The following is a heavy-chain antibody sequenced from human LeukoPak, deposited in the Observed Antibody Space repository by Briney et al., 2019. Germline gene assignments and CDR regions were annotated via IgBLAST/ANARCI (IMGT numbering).Heavy chain of an antibody. V-gene: IGHV4-38-2*02. D-gene: IGHD5-12*01. J-gene: IGHJ5*02. Sequence: PSETLSLTCTVSGYSISSGYYWGWIRQPPGKGLEWIGSIYHSGSTYYNPSLKSRVTISVDTSKNQFPLRLSSVTAADTAVYYCARGSYSGYDSLYNWFDPWGQGTLVTVSS. CDR3: ARGSYSGYDSLYNWFDP. CDR1: GYSISSGYY. CDR2: IYHSGST.